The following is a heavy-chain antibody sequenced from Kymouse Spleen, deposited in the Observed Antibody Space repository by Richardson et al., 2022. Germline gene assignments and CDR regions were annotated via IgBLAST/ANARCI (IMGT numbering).Heavy chain of an antibody. CDR3: TTDRGSSSSNWFDP. J-gene: IGHJ5*02. D-gene: IGHD6-6*01. CDR1: GFTFSNAW. Sequence: EVQLVESGGGLVKPGGSLRLSCAASGFTFSNAWMSWVRQAPGKGLEWVGRIKSKTDGGTTDYAAPVKGRFTISRDDSKNTLYLQMNSLKTEDTAVYYCTTDRGSSSSNWFDPWGQGTLVTVSS. CDR2: IKSKTDGGTT. V-gene: IGHV3-15*01.